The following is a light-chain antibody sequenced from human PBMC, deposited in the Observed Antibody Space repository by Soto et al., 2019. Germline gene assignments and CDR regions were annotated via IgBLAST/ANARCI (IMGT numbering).Light chain of an antibody. CDR1: QSISSW. J-gene: IGKJ3*01. CDR3: QQYNSYSAFT. Sequence: DIQMTQSPSTLSASVGDRVIITCRASQSISSWLAWYQQKPGKAPKLLIYKASSLESGVPSRFSGSGSGTEFTLTISSLQPDDFATYYCQQYNSYSAFTFGPGTKVDIK. CDR2: KAS. V-gene: IGKV1-5*03.